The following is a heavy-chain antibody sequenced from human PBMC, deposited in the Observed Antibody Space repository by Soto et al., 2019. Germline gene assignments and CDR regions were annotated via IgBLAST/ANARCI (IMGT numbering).Heavy chain of an antibody. J-gene: IGHJ4*02. CDR1: GGSISSYY. Sequence: QVQLQESGPGLVKPSETLSLTCTVSGGSISSYYWSWIRQPPGKGLEWIVYIYYSGSTNYNPSLNIRFTISVDTSKNQFSLKLTSVTAADTAVYYCARGDTYFDYWGQGTLVTVSS. V-gene: IGHV4-59*01. CDR3: ARGDTYFDY. CDR2: IYYSGST. D-gene: IGHD5-18*01.